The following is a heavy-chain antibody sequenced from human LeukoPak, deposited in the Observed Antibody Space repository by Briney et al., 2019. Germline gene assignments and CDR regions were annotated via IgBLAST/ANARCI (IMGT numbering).Heavy chain of an antibody. Sequence: GGSLRLSCAASGFTFSSYGMHWVRQAPGKGLEWVAVISYDGSNKYYADSVKGRFTISRDNSKNTLYLQVNSLRAEDTAVYYCAKDLWDYYGSWSTFDYWGQGTLVTVSS. CDR2: ISYDGSNK. D-gene: IGHD3-10*01. CDR1: GFTFSSYG. CDR3: AKDLWDYYGSWSTFDY. V-gene: IGHV3-30*18. J-gene: IGHJ4*02.